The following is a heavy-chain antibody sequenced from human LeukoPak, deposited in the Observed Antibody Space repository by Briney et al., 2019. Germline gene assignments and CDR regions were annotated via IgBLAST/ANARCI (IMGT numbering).Heavy chain of an antibody. CDR1: GGSISSYY. Sequence: SETLSLTCTVSGGSISSYYWSWIRQPPGKGLEWIGYIYYSGSTYYNPSLRSRVTISVDTSKNQFSLKLSSVTAADTAVYYCARDSGTTGEVKFDPWGQGTLVTVSS. D-gene: IGHD3-10*01. J-gene: IGHJ5*02. CDR2: IYYSGST. CDR3: ARDSGTTGEVKFDP. V-gene: IGHV4-59*01.